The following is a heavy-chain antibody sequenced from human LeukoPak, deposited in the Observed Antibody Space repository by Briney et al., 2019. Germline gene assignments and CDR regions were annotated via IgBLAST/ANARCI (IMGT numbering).Heavy chain of an antibody. CDR2: IYTSGST. CDR3: ARDSCSGGSCYSSWFDP. D-gene: IGHD2-15*01. J-gene: IGHJ5*02. V-gene: IGHV4-61*02. CDR1: GGSISSGSYY. Sequence: SVTLSLTCTVSGGSISSGSYYWSWIRQPAGKGREWIGRIYTSGSTNYNPSLKSRVTISVDTYKNQFSLKLSSVTAADTAVYYCARDSCSGGSCYSSWFDPWGQGTLVTVSS.